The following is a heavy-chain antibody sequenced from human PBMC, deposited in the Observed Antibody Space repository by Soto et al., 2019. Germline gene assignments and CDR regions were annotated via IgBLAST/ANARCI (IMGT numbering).Heavy chain of an antibody. D-gene: IGHD5-18*01. CDR3: ATGGHNAGYNFSHGMAA. Sequence: QVQVVQSGAEVKKPGSSVKVSCKVSGGIFTNNAISWVRQAPGQGLEWLGGDIPLFDTAYYAQKFRGRHRISADRATTTAYMELSGLRSADTAAYFCATGGHNAGYNFSHGMAAWGQGTTFTVS. CDR1: GGIFTNNA. J-gene: IGHJ6*02. CDR2: DIPLFDTA. V-gene: IGHV1-69*06.